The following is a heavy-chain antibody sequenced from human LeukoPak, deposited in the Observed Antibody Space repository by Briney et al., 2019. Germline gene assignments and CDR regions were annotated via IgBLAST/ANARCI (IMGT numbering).Heavy chain of an antibody. D-gene: IGHD3-10*01. CDR2: IYYSGST. CDR1: GGSISSGGYY. Sequence: SETRSLTCTVSGGSISSGGYYWSWIRQHPGKGLEWIGYIYYSGSTYNNPSLKSRVTISVDTSKNQFSLKLSSVTAADTAVYYCARGTTVRGVNWGQGTLVTVSS. CDR3: ARGTTVRGVN. V-gene: IGHV4-31*03. J-gene: IGHJ4*02.